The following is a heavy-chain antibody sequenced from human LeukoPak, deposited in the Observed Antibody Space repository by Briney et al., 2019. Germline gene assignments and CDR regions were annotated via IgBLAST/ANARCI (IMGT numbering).Heavy chain of an antibody. CDR3: ARGQGEVLRFLEWLFHYFDY. CDR2: INHSGST. CDR1: GGSFSGYY. Sequence: KASETLTLTCAVYGGSFSGYYWSWIRQPPGKGLEWIGEINHSGSTNYNPSLKSRVTISVDTSKNQFSLKLSSVTAADTAVYYCARGQGEVLRFLEWLFHYFDYWGQGTLVTVSS. V-gene: IGHV4-34*01. J-gene: IGHJ4*02. D-gene: IGHD3-3*01.